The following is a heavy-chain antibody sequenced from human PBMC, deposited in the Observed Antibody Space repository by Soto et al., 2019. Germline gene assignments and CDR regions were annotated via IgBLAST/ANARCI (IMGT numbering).Heavy chain of an antibody. Sequence: EVQLVESGGGLVQPGRSLRLSCAASGFTFDDYAMHWVRQAPGKGLEWVSGISWNSGSIGYADSVKGRFTISRDNAKNSLYLQMNSLRAEDRALYYCAKEGGVRTAAAVDYWGQGTLVTVSS. J-gene: IGHJ4*02. D-gene: IGHD6-13*01. CDR2: ISWNSGSI. V-gene: IGHV3-9*01. CDR3: AKEGGVRTAAAVDY. CDR1: GFTFDDYA.